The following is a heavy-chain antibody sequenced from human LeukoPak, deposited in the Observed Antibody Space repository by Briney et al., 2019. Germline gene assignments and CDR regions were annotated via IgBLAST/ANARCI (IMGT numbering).Heavy chain of an antibody. V-gene: IGHV3-72*01. CDR3: ARGSDYDRSEVDY. CDR2: TRNKANRYTT. J-gene: IGHJ4*02. Sequence: QPGGSLRLSCAASGFTFSDHYMDWVRQAPGKGLEWVGRTRNKANRYTTKYAASVKGRFTISRDDSKNSLYLQMHSLKTDDTAVYYCARGSDYDRSEVDYWGQGTLVTVSS. CDR1: GFTFSDHY. D-gene: IGHD5-12*01.